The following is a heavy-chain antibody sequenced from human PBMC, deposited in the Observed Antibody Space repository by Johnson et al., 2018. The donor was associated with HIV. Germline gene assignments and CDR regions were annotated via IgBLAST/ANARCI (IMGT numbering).Heavy chain of an antibody. CDR3: ARAYSGSYINDAFDI. CDR1: GFTFISYD. V-gene: IGHV3-9*01. D-gene: IGHD1-26*01. CDR2: ISWNSGSI. J-gene: IGHJ3*02. Sequence: LVESGGGVGQPGRSLKVPCAASGFTFISYDTQWVRQAPGKGLEWVSGISWNSGSIGYADSVKGRFTISRDNAKNSLYLQMNSLRAEDTALYYCARAYSGSYINDAFDIWGQGTMVTVSS.